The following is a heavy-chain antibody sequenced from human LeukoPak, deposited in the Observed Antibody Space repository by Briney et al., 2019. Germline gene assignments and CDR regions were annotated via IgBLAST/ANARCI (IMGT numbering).Heavy chain of an antibody. CDR1: GGSFGGYY. CDR2: INHSGST. CDR3: ARRVSGGPKGA. Sequence: PSETLSLTCAVYGGSFGGYYWSWIRQPPGKGLEWIGEINHSGSTNYNPALKSRVTISVDTSKNQFSLKLSSVTAADTAVYYCARRVSGGPKGAWGQGTLVTVSS. V-gene: IGHV4-34*01. J-gene: IGHJ5*02. D-gene: IGHD3-16*01.